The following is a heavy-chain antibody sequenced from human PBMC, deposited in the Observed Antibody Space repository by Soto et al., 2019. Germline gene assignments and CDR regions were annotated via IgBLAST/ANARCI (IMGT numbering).Heavy chain of an antibody. J-gene: IGHJ4*02. CDR2: ISSSSSYI. D-gene: IGHD3-22*01. CDR3: ARDPVNYYDSSGYTFDY. Sequence: GSLRLSCAASGFTFSSYSMNWVRQAPGKGLEWVSSISSSSSYIYYADSVRGRFTISRDNAKNSLYLQMNSLRAEDTAVYYCARDPVNYYDSSGYTFDYWGQGTLVTVSS. CDR1: GFTFSSYS. V-gene: IGHV3-21*01.